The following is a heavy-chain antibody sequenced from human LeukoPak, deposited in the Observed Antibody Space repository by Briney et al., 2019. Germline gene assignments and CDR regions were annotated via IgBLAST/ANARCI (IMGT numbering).Heavy chain of an antibody. CDR2: IYYSGTT. CDR1: GGSISSSSYY. J-gene: IGHJ3*02. Sequence: SETLSLTCAVSGGSISSSSYYWGWIRQPPEKGLEWIGSIYYSGTTYYNPSLKSRVTMSVDTSKNQFSLKLSSVTAADTAVYYCARQGGITMIVVLSDDAFDIWGQGTMVTVSS. V-gene: IGHV4-39*01. CDR3: ARQGGITMIVVLSDDAFDI. D-gene: IGHD3-22*01.